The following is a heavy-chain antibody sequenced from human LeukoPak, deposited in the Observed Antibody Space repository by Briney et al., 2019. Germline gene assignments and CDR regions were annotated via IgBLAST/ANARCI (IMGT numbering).Heavy chain of an antibody. CDR2: FDPEDGET. CDR1: GYTLTELS. Sequence: VSVKVSCKVSGYTLTELSMHWVRQAPGKGLEWMGGFDPEDGETIYAQKFQGRVTMTEDTSTDTAYMELSSLRSEDTAVYYCATDRDYYDSSGYSPFDPWGQGTLVTVSS. D-gene: IGHD3-22*01. J-gene: IGHJ5*02. CDR3: ATDRDYYDSSGYSPFDP. V-gene: IGHV1-24*01.